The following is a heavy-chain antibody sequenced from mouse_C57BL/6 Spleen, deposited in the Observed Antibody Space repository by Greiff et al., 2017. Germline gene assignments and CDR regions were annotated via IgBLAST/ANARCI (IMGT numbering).Heavy chain of an antibody. D-gene: IGHD1-1*01. Sequence: EVQLQQSGPELVKPGASVKISCKASGYTFTDYYMNWVKQSHGKSLEWIGDINPNNGGTSYNQKFKGKATLTVDKSSSTAYMELRSLTSEDSAVYYCAKVSGGSSYNWGQGTTLTVSS. V-gene: IGHV1-26*01. CDR3: AKVSGGSSYN. J-gene: IGHJ2*01. CDR1: GYTFTDYY. CDR2: INPNNGGT.